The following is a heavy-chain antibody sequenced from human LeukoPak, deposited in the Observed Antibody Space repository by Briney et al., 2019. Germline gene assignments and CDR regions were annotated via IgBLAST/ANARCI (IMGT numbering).Heavy chain of an antibody. D-gene: IGHD6-13*01. CDR2: IRTDGGEK. J-gene: IGHJ4*02. CDR1: GFTFRNYG. V-gene: IGHV3-33*01. Sequence: PGTSLRLSCAASGFTFRNYGMHWVRQAPGKGLEWVASIRTDGGEKYHADSVQGRFSISRDNSKNTLYLQMDSLRAEDTALYYCARIGYSPSWANLAYWGQGTLVTVSS. CDR3: ARIGYSPSWANLAY.